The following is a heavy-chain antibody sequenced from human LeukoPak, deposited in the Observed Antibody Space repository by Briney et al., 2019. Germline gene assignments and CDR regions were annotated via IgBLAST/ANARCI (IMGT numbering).Heavy chain of an antibody. CDR1: AFIFSNYA. D-gene: IGHD6-13*01. Sequence: GGSLRLSFAASAFIFSNYAMHWVRQAPGKGLEWVTMISYDGSNKYYADSVKGRFSISRDNSKNTVYLQMNSLRPEDTAVYFCAREGSWYPQPFDFWGQGTLVTVSS. CDR2: ISYDGSNK. V-gene: IGHV3-30*04. CDR3: AREGSWYPQPFDF. J-gene: IGHJ4*02.